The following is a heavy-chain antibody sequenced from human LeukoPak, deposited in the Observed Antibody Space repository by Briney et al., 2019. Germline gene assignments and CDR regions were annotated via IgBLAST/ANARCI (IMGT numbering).Heavy chain of an antibody. CDR1: GFTVSSNY. J-gene: IGHJ3*02. CDR3: ARGLTTVTPLDI. Sequence: TGGSLRLSCAASGFTVSSNYMSWVRQAPGEGLEWVSAIYSVGSTYFAEDVKGRFHISRDNSKNTLYLQMNSLRAEDTAVYYCARGLTTVTPLDIWGQGTMVTVSS. V-gene: IGHV3-66*02. D-gene: IGHD4-11*01. CDR2: IYSVGST.